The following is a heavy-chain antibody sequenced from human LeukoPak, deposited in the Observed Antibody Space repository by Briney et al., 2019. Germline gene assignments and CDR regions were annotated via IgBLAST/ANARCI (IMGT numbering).Heavy chain of an antibody. CDR1: GGSFSGYY. J-gene: IGHJ4*02. CDR3: ARSEINDYSRY. V-gene: IGHV4-34*01. Sequence: SETLSLTCAVYGGSFSGYYWSWIRQPPGKGLEWIGEINHSGSTNYNPSLKSRVTISVDTSKNQFSLKLSSVTAADTAVYYCARSEINDYSRYWGQGTLVTVSS. D-gene: IGHD4-11*01. CDR2: INHSGST.